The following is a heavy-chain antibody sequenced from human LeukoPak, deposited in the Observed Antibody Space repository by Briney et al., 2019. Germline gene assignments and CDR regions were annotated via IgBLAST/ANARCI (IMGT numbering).Heavy chain of an antibody. CDR1: GFTFASYS. J-gene: IGHJ4*02. V-gene: IGHV3-21*01. Sequence: GGSLRLSCAASGFTFASYSMNWVRQAPRKGLEWVSSISGDSTYIYNAGSVKGRFTISRDNAQASLYLQMISLRADDTAVYYCARVSGRLERQSDLDYWGQGTLVIVSS. CDR2: ISGDSTYI. D-gene: IGHD1-1*01. CDR3: ARVSGRLERQSDLDY.